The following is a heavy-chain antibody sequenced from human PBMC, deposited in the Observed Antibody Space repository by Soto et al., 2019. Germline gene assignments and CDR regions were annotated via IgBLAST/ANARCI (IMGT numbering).Heavy chain of an antibody. CDR3: AGEKVGATGIDF. Sequence: QAQLVQSGAEVKNPGASVKVSCKASGYTFTGYDINWVRQATGQGLEWMGWMNPNSGNTGYAQNFQGRVTMTRDNSITTAYMELTSLRDDVSGVYYCAGEKVGATGIDFWGQGSLVTGPS. CDR2: MNPNSGNT. J-gene: IGHJ4*02. CDR1: GYTFTGYD. D-gene: IGHD1-26*01. V-gene: IGHV1-8*01.